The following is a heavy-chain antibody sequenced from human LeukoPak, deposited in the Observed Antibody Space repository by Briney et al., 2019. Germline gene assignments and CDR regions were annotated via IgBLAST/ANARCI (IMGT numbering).Heavy chain of an antibody. CDR3: ADRGEQQLVTGGY. CDR2: INHSGST. CDR1: GGSFSGYY. J-gene: IGHJ4*02. D-gene: IGHD6-13*01. V-gene: IGHV4-34*01. Sequence: SETLSLTCAVYGGSFSGYYRSWIRQPPGKGLEWIGEINHSGSTNYNPSLKSRVTISVGTSKNQFSLKLSSVTAADTAVYYCADRGEQQLVTGGYWGQGTLVTVSS.